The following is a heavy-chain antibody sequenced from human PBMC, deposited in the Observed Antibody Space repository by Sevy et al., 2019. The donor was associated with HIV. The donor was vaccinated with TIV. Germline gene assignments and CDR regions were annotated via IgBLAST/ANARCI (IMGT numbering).Heavy chain of an antibody. J-gene: IGHJ3*02. Sequence: GGSLRLSCAASGITFNNYAMNWVRQAPGKGLDWVSTIFGSGDTTYYADSVKGRFTISRENSKNTLYLQMNSLRTEDTALYYCAGGRFDSSGSFDAFDMWGQGTMVTVSS. CDR2: IFGSGDTT. V-gene: IGHV3-23*01. CDR3: AGGRFDSSGSFDAFDM. CDR1: GITFNNYA. D-gene: IGHD3-22*01.